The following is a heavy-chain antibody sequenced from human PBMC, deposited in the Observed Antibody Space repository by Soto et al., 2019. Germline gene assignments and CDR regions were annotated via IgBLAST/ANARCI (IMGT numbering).Heavy chain of an antibody. CDR1: GFTFSSYA. V-gene: IGHV3-64*01. CDR2: ISSNGGST. Sequence: EVQLVESGGGLVQPGGSLRLSCAASGFTFSSYAMHWVRQAPGKGLEYVSAISSNGGSTYYANSVKGRFTISRDNSKNTLYLQMGSLRAEDMAVYYCARAIWETYGMDVWGQGTTVTVSS. J-gene: IGHJ6*02. CDR3: ARAIWETYGMDV. D-gene: IGHD3-9*01.